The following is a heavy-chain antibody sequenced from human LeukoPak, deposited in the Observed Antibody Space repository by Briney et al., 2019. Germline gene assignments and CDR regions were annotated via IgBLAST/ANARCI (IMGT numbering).Heavy chain of an antibody. Sequence: GASVKVSCKASGYTFTGYYMHWVRQAPGQGLEWMGWINPNNGDTNYAQLFRGRVSMTRDTSINTAYMELNRLRSDDTAVFYCARLPGPFITVTDNYWGQGTLVTVSS. CDR3: ARLPGPFITVTDNY. V-gene: IGHV1-2*02. D-gene: IGHD6-19*01. CDR1: GYTFTGYY. J-gene: IGHJ4*02. CDR2: INPNNGDT.